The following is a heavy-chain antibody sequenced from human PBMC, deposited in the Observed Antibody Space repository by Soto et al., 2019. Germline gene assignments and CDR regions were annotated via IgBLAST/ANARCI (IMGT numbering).Heavy chain of an antibody. V-gene: IGHV3-49*03. Sequence: GGSLRLSCTASGFTFGDYAMSWFRQAPGKGLEWVGFIRSKAYGGTTEYAASVKGRFTISRDDSKSIAYLQMNSLKTEDTAVYYCTRDPFSSGWYEFQHWGQGTLVTVSS. CDR1: GFTFGDYA. CDR3: TRDPFSSGWYEFQH. D-gene: IGHD6-19*01. J-gene: IGHJ1*01. CDR2: IRSKAYGGTT.